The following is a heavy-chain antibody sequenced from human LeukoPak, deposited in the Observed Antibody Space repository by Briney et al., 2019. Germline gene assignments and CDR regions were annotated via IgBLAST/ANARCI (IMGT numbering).Heavy chain of an antibody. V-gene: IGHV3-23*01. CDR3: AKEAPLIVVVPAATSY. Sequence: PGGSLRLSCAASGFTFSSYAMSWVRRAPGKGLEWVSAISGSGGSTYYADSVKGRFTISRDNSKNTLYLQMNSLRAEDTAVYYCAKEAPLIVVVPAATSYWGQGTLVTVSS. J-gene: IGHJ4*02. CDR1: GFTFSSYA. CDR2: ISGSGGST. D-gene: IGHD2-2*01.